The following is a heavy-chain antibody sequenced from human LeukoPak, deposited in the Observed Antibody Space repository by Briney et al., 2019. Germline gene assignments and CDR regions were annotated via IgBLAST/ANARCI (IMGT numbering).Heavy chain of an antibody. Sequence: GGSLRLSCAASGFTFSDYWMHWVRQAPGKGLVWASRIDTDGSSATYANSVKGRFTISRDNAKNTVYLQMNSLSVEDTGVYYCASALTTVTPHFHYWGQGTLVTVSS. CDR3: ASALTTVTPHFHY. CDR2: IDTDGSSA. CDR1: GFTFSDYW. D-gene: IGHD4-17*01. V-gene: IGHV3-74*01. J-gene: IGHJ4*02.